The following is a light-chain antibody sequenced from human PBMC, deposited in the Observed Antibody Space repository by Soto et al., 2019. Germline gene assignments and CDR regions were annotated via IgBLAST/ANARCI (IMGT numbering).Light chain of an antibody. CDR2: EVS. CDR3: SSYSSSSTFV. V-gene: IGLV2-14*01. CDR1: NSDVGGYNY. J-gene: IGLJ1*01. Sequence: QSVLTQPASVSGSPGQSITISCTGTNSDVGGYNYVSWYQHHPGKAPKLMIYEVSDRPSGVSSRFSGSKSGNTASLTISALQADDEADYYCSSYSSSSTFVFGTGTKVTVL.